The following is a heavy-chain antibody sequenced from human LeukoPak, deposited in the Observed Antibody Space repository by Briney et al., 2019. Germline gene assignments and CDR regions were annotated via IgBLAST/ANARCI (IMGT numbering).Heavy chain of an antibody. J-gene: IGHJ4*02. CDR2: IYYSGST. CDR3: ARGQNDYDILTGSRINKFDY. D-gene: IGHD3-9*01. CDR1: GGSISSGGYY. V-gene: IGHV4-31*03. Sequence: SETLSLTCTVSGGSISSGGYYWSWIRQHPGRGLEWIGYIYYSGSTYYNPSLKSRVTISVDTSKNQFSLKLSSVTAADTAVYYCARGQNDYDILTGSRINKFDYWGQGTLVTVSS.